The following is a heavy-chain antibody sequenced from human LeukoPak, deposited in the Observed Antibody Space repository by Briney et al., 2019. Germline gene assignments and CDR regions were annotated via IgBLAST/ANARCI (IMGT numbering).Heavy chain of an antibody. D-gene: IGHD3-3*01. CDR2: INHSGST. V-gene: IGHV4-34*01. Sequence: SETLSLTCAVYGGSFSGYYWSWIRQPPGKGLEWIGEINHSGSTNYNPSLKSRVTISEDTSKNQFSLKLSSVTAADTAVYYCARGSLVLRFLEWLSQEAFDIWGQGTMVTVSS. CDR3: ARGSLVLRFLEWLSQEAFDI. J-gene: IGHJ3*02. CDR1: GGSFSGYY.